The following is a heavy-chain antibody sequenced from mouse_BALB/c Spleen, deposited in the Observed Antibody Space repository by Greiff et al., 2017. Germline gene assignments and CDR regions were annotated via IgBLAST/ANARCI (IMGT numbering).Heavy chain of an antibody. CDR1: GFSLTSYG. Sequence: VNLVESGPGLVAPSQSLSITCTVSGFSLTSYGVHWVRQPPGKGLEWLGVIWAGGSTNYNSALMSRLSISKDNSKSQVFLKMNSLQTDDTAMYYCARDKDFSMDYWGQGTSVTVSS. V-gene: IGHV2-9*02. CDR2: IWAGGST. CDR3: ARDKDFSMDY. J-gene: IGHJ4*01.